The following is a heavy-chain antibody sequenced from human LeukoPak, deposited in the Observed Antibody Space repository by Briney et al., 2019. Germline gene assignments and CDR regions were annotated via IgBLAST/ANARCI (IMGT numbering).Heavy chain of an antibody. D-gene: IGHD2-2*03. Sequence: GGSLRLSCAASGFTFSSYAMHWVRQAPGKGLEYVSAISSNGGSTYYANSVKGRFTISRDNSKNTLYLQMGSLRAEDMAVYYCARLDIVVVPAATDAFDIWGQGTMVTVSS. V-gene: IGHV3-64*01. CDR2: ISSNGGST. CDR1: GFTFSSYA. CDR3: ARLDIVVVPAATDAFDI. J-gene: IGHJ3*02.